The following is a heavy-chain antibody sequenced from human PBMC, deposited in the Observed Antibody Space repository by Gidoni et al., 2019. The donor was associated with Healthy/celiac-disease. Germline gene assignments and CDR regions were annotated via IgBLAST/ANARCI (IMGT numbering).Heavy chain of an antibody. J-gene: IGHJ4*02. CDR2: ISGDGGST. CDR3: AKDKGQRWLQLWYFDY. V-gene: IGHV3-43*02. D-gene: IGHD5-12*01. Sequence: EVQLVESGGGVVQPGGSLRLSCAASGFTFDDYAMHWVRQAPGKGLEWVSLISGDGGSTYYADSVKGRFTISRDNSKNSLYLQMNSLRTEDTALYYCAKDKGQRWLQLWYFDYWGQGTLVTVSS. CDR1: GFTFDDYA.